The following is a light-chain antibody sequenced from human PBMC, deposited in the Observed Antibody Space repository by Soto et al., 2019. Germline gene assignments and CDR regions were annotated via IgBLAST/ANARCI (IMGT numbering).Light chain of an antibody. CDR1: QSVSSTY. CDR2: GAS. V-gene: IGKV3-20*01. Sequence: EIVLTQSPGTLSLSPGERATLSCRASQSVSSTYLAWYQQKPGQAPRLLVYGASSRATGIPDRFSGGGSGTDFTLTINRLEPEDFAVYYCQQYGSSRSFGQGTKVEIK. CDR3: QQYGSSRS. J-gene: IGKJ1*01.